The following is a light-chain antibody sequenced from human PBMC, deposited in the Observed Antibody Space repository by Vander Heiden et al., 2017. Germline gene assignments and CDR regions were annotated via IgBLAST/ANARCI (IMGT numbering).Light chain of an antibody. CDR1: QDNSNY. Sequence: DIPLTHSPSPLSASLGNRVPITCEASQDNSNYLNGYQQKPGKAPKLLIYDASNLETGVPSRFSGSGSGTDVTCTISSLQPEDIATYYCQQYDNLPLTFGPGTKVDIK. CDR3: QQYDNLPLT. CDR2: DAS. J-gene: IGKJ3*01. V-gene: IGKV1-33*01.